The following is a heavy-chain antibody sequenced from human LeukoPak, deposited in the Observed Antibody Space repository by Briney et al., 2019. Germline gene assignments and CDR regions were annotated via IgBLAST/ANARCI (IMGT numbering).Heavy chain of an antibody. CDR3: ARDPGGGYFDY. Sequence: PGGSLRLSCAASGFTLSSSAMHWVRQGPGKGLEWVAILSIDGTNTYYTDSVKGRFTIARDNSKNTLFLQMSSLRPEDTAMYYCARDPGGGYFDYWGQGTLVTVSS. CDR1: GFTLSSSA. V-gene: IGHV3-30-3*01. J-gene: IGHJ4*02. D-gene: IGHD2-15*01. CDR2: LSIDGTNT.